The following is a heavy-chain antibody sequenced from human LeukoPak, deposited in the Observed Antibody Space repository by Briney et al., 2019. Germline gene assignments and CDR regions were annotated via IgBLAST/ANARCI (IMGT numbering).Heavy chain of an antibody. Sequence: GESLKISCKGSGYSFTSYWIGWVRQMPGKGLEWMGIIYLGDSDTRYSPSFQGQVTISADKSISTAYLQWSSLKASDTAMYYCARLPASDRITIFGVVISDHNWFDPWGQGTLVTVSS. CDR2: IYLGDSDT. D-gene: IGHD3-3*01. J-gene: IGHJ5*02. V-gene: IGHV5-51*01. CDR3: ARLPASDRITIFGVVISDHNWFDP. CDR1: GYSFTSYW.